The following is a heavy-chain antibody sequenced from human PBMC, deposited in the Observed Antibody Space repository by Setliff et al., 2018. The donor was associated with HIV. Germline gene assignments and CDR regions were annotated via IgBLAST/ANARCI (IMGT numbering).Heavy chain of an antibody. CDR3: ARHRSGYVYGPQDY. D-gene: IGHD5-18*01. V-gene: IGHV4-4*09. J-gene: IGHJ4*02. CDR2: FYPTGSV. CDR1: DDSIKTHY. Sequence: SETLSLTCDVSDDSIKTHYWSWIRQPPGKGLEWIGCFYPTGSVNYNPSLKSRVTISVDTSKNQFSLEVTSVTAADTAVYYCARHRSGYVYGPQDYWGQGTLVTVSS.